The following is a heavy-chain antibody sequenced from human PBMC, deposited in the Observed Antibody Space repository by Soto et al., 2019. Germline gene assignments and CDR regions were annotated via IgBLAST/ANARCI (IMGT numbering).Heavy chain of an antibody. CDR3: ARDLWGSGWYAALDY. CDR1: GFTFNRHP. D-gene: IGHD6-19*01. V-gene: IGHV3-30-3*01. Sequence: GGSLRLSCAASGFTFNRHPLHWVRQAPGKGLEWVAVISHDGNNKYYADSVKGRFTISRDNSKNTLYLQMNSLRAEDTAVYYCARDLWGSGWYAALDYWGQGTLVTVSS. CDR2: ISHDGNNK. J-gene: IGHJ4*02.